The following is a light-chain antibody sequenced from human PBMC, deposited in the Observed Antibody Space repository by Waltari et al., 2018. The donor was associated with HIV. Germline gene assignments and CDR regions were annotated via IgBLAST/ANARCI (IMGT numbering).Light chain of an antibody. CDR2: KDS. J-gene: IGLJ2*01. CDR1: VMAKKY. Sequence: SYELTQPSSVSVSPGQTARNTCSGDVMAKKYARWFQQRPGQAPVLVIYKDSERPSGIPERFSGSSSGTTVTLTISGAQVEDEADYYCYSAADNNLVVFGGGTKLTVL. CDR3: YSAADNNLVV. V-gene: IGLV3-27*01.